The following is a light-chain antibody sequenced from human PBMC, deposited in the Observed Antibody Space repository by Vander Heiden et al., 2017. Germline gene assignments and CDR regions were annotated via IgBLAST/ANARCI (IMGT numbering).Light chain of an antibody. V-gene: IGKV4-1*01. CDR1: QSVFLSSNNRNY. Sequence: DNVVTHTPDPLSGNLGERATIKCKSSQSVFLSSNNRNYLAWYQHKPRQPPKLLISWASTRESGVPDRFSGSGSGTDFTLTVSSLQPEDVAVYYCQQYLSIPRTFGQETKVEI. J-gene: IGKJ1*01. CDR2: WAS. CDR3: QQYLSIPRT.